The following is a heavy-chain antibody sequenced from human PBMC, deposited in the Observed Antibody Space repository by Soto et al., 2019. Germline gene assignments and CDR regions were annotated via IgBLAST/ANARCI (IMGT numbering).Heavy chain of an antibody. CDR1: GGSIRSGGYY. D-gene: IGHD3-10*01. V-gene: IGHV4-31*03. J-gene: IGHJ4*02. CDR3: ARYDSGALDY. Sequence: QMQLQESGPGLVKPSQTLSLTCTVSGGSIRSGGYYWTWIRQHPGKGLERIGYIYYSGSAYYSPSLKSRVAISVDTSKNQFSLKLSSVTAADTAVYYCARYDSGALDYWGQGTLVTVSS. CDR2: IYYSGSA.